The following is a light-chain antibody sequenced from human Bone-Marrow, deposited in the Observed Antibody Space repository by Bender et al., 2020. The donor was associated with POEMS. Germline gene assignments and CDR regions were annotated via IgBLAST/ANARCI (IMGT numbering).Light chain of an antibody. J-gene: IGLJ3*02. CDR2: GYN. V-gene: IGLV1-40*01. Sequence: QSVLTQPPSVSGAPGQRVTISCTGSSSNTGSGYDINWYQHLPGTAPKLLIYGYNNRPSGVPDRFSGSNSGNTATLTITGTQIMDEADYYCQAWDSSTWVFGGGTRMTVL. CDR3: QAWDSSTWV. CDR1: SSNTGSGYD.